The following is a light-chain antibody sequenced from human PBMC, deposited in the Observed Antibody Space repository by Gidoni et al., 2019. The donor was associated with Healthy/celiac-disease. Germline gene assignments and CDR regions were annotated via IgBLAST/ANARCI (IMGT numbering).Light chain of an antibody. CDR1: QSISSY. CDR3: QQSYSTPWT. V-gene: IGKV1-39*01. J-gene: IGKJ1*01. CDR2: AAS. Sequence: DIQMTQSPSSLSASVGDRVNITCRASQSISSYLNWYQQKQGKAPKLLIYAASSLQSGVPSRFSGSGSGTDFTLTISSLQPEDFATYYCQQSYSTPWTFXQXTKVEIK.